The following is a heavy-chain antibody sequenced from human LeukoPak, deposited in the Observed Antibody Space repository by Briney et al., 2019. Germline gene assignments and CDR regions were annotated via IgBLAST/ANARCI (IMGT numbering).Heavy chain of an antibody. J-gene: IGHJ5*02. CDR2: INIGGTNT. CDR1: GFTFNDYY. CDR3: ATDGAGFDT. Sequence: GGSPRLSCAASGFTFNDYYMSWIRQAPGKGLEWLSYINIGGTNTHYADSVKGRFTISRDNAKKSLYLEMNNLRAEDTAVYYCATDGAGFDTWGQGVLVTVSS. V-gene: IGHV3-11*01.